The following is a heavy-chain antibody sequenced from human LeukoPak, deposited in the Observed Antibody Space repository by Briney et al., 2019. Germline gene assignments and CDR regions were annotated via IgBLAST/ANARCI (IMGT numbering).Heavy chain of an antibody. Sequence: SQTLSLTCAISGDSVSSNSAAWDWIRQSQSRGLEWLGRTYYRSKWYNDYAVSVKSRITINPDTSKNQFSLQLNSVTPEDTAVYYCAREGGARCWFDPWGQGTLVSVSS. J-gene: IGHJ5*02. V-gene: IGHV6-1*01. CDR1: GDSVSSNSAA. D-gene: IGHD1-26*01. CDR3: AREGGARCWFDP. CDR2: TYYRSKWYN.